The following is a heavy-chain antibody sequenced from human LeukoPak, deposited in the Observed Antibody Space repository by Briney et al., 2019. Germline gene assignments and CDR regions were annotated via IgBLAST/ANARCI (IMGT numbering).Heavy chain of an antibody. CDR2: INHSGST. D-gene: IGHD3-22*01. CDR1: GGSIRSYY. CDR3: ARGTPARRTMIVPNWFDP. Sequence: SETLSLTCTVSGGSIRSYYWSWIRQPPGKGLEWIGEINHSGSTNYNPSLKSRVTISVDTSKNQFSLKLSSVTAADTAVYYCARGTPARRTMIVPNWFDPWGQGTLVTVSS. V-gene: IGHV4-34*01. J-gene: IGHJ5*02.